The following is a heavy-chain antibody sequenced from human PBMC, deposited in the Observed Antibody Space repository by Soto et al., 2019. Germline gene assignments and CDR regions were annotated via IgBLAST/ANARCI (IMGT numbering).Heavy chain of an antibody. V-gene: IGHV3-33*01. D-gene: IGHD3-10*01. CDR2: IWYDGSTK. CDR1: GFIFSSYG. J-gene: IGHJ4*02. Sequence: PGGSLRLSCAASGFIFSSYGMHWVRQAPGKGLEWVAVIWYDGSTKYYADSVKGRFTISRDNSKNTLYLQMNSLRDEDSALYYCARDIIYFMSAGGEPFDYWGRGTLVTVSS. CDR3: ARDIIYFMSAGGEPFDY.